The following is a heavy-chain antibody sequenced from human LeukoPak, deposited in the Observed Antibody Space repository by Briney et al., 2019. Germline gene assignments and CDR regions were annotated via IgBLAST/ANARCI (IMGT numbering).Heavy chain of an antibody. CDR3: TRGYVGIDY. CDR2: ISNDGKYI. J-gene: IGHJ4*02. D-gene: IGHD5-12*01. V-gene: IGHV3-21*01. Sequence: PGGSLRLSCAASGFTFSSYSMNWVRQAPGKGLEWVSSISNDGKYIYYADSVKGRFTISRDNAKNTLYLQMNSLRAEDTALYYCTRGYVGIDYWGQGTLVTVSS. CDR1: GFTFSSYS.